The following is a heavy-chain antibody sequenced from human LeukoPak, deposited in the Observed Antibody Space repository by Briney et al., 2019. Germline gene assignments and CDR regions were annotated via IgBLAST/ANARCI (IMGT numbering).Heavy chain of an antibody. CDR3: AKDPAYYYDSSGYDPFDY. D-gene: IGHD3-22*01. CDR2: ISGSGGST. J-gene: IGHJ4*02. Sequence: GGSLRLSCAASGVTFSSYAMSWVRQAPGKGLEWVSAISGSGGSTYYADSVKGRFTISRDNSKNTLYLQMNSLRAEDTAVYYCAKDPAYYYDSSGYDPFDYWGQGTLVTVSS. CDR1: GVTFSSYA. V-gene: IGHV3-23*01.